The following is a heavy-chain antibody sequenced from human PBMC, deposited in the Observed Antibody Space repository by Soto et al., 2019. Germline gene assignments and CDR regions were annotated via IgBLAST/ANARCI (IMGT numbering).Heavy chain of an antibody. V-gene: IGHV3-53*01. CDR2: LYDVDGS. CDR1: GLTISGKKY. J-gene: IGHJ3*01. CDR3: ATWHEREHAYDV. Sequence: DVQLVESGGGLIQPGESLRLSCAAFGLTISGKKYVAWVRQAPGKGLEWVSALYDVDGSFYADSVKGRLTTSSDSSKTTVYVQMNDLRPDDTAVYYCATWHEREHAYDVWGQGTTVTVSS. D-gene: IGHD1-1*01.